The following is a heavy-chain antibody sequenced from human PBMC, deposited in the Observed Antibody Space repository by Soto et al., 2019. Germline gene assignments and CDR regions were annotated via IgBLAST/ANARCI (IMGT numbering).Heavy chain of an antibody. CDR2: INTANDNT. CDR3: ARGSSCAHFDY. J-gene: IGHJ4*02. V-gene: IGHV1-3*04. CDR1: GYTFISYA. D-gene: IGHD6-13*01. Sequence: QVQLVQSGAEVKKPGASVKVSCKASGYTFISYAIHWVRQAPGQRLEWMGWINTANDNTKYSQKFQGRVTITRDTSASLVYMELSSLRSEDTAFYYCARGSSCAHFDYWGQGTLVTVSS.